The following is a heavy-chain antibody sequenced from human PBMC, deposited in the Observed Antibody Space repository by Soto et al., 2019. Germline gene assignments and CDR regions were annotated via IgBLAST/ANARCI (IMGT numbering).Heavy chain of an antibody. D-gene: IGHD2-21*02. CDR2: IWYDGSNK. CDR1: GFTFSSYG. V-gene: IGHV3-33*01. CDR3: ARDNCGGDCYSTDYYYYYGMDV. Sequence: GGSLRLSCAASGFTFSSYGMHWVRQAPGKGLEWVAVIWYDGSNKYYADSVKGRFTISRDNSKNTLYLQMNSLRAEDTAVYYCARDNCGGDCYSTDYYYYYGMDVWGQGTTVTVSS. J-gene: IGHJ6*02.